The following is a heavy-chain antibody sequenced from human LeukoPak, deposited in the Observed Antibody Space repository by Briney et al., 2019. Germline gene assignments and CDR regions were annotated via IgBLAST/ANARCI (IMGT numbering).Heavy chain of an antibody. Sequence: GGSLRLSCAASGFTFSSYSMNWVRQAPGKGLEWVSSITRSNYIYYADSVKGRFTTSRDNAKNSLYLQMNSLRAEDTAVYYCARWGAATGDFDYWGQGTLVTVSS. D-gene: IGHD2-8*02. CDR1: GFTFSSYS. J-gene: IGHJ4*02. V-gene: IGHV3-21*06. CDR2: ITRSNYI. CDR3: ARWGAATGDFDY.